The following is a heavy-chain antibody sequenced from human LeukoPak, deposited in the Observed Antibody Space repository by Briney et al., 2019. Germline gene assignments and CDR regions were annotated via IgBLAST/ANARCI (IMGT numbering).Heavy chain of an antibody. Sequence: GGSLRLSCSASGFTFKSYAMHWVRQAPGKGLEWVANIKQDGSKRSYVDSVKGRFTISRDNAKNSLYLQMNSLRAEDTAIYYCTRVGYIDEGIDYWGQGTLVTVSS. V-gene: IGHV3-7*04. J-gene: IGHJ4*02. CDR3: TRVGYIDEGIDY. CDR1: GFTFKSYA. CDR2: IKQDGSKR. D-gene: IGHD5-24*01.